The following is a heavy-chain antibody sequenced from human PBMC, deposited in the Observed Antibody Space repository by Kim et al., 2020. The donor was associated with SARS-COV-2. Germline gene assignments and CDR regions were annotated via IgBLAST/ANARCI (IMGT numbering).Heavy chain of an antibody. Sequence: SVKVSCKASGGTFSSYAISWVRQAPGQGLELMGGIIPIFGTANYAQKFQGRVTITADKSTSTAYMELSSLRSEDTAVYYCARDRRGCSSTSCYNWFDPWGQGTLVTVSS. CDR1: GGTFSSYA. J-gene: IGHJ5*02. D-gene: IGHD2-2*01. V-gene: IGHV1-69*06. CDR3: ARDRRGCSSTSCYNWFDP. CDR2: IIPIFGTA.